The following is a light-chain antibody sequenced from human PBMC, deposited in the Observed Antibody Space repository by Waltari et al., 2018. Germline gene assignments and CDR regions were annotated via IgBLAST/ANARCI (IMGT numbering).Light chain of an antibody. CDR3: CSYAVSRTL. CDR2: EGT. CDR1: GSDVVNYNL. V-gene: IGLV2-23*01. Sequence: QSALTQPASVSGSPGQSITISCTGAGSDVVNYNLVSWYQHHPGKAPKVIIYEGTKRPSGVSTRFSGSKSDNTASLTISGLQAEDEADYYCCSYAVSRTLFGGGTKLTVL. J-gene: IGLJ2*01.